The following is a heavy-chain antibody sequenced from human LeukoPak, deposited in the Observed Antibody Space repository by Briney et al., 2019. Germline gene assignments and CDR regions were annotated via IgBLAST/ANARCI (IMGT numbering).Heavy chain of an antibody. J-gene: IGHJ4*02. CDR2: IHYTGST. D-gene: IGHD3-10*01. CDR1: GASISTYY. V-gene: IGHV4-59*01. Sequence: SETLSLTCTVSGASISTYYWTWIRQPPGKGLEWLGYIHYTGSTNYNPSLKSRVTISLDTSKNLFSLKLSSVTAEDTAIYYCARDRWGGSGSYFDYWGQGILVTVSS. CDR3: ARDRWGGSGSYFDY.